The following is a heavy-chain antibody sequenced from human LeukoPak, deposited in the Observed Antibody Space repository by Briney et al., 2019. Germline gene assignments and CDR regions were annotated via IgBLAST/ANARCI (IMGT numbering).Heavy chain of an antibody. CDR2: IRSKANNDAT. D-gene: IGHD5-12*01. J-gene: IGHJ4*02. V-gene: IGHV3-73*01. Sequence: GGSLRLSCAASGFTFSGSGMHWVRQAPGQGLEWIGRIRSKANNDATLYAASVQGRFTISRNDSKNTAYLQMNSLKTEDTAVYYCTSSRSGYAGIDYWGQGTLVTVSS. CDR1: GFTFSGSG. CDR3: TSSRSGYAGIDY.